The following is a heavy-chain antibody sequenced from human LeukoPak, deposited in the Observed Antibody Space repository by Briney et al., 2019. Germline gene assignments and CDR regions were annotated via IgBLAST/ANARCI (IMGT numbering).Heavy chain of an antibody. Sequence: ASVKVSCKASAYTFTGYFMHWVRQAPGQGLEWMGWINPNSGGTNYAQKFQGRVTMTRDTSISTAYMELNRLRSDDTAVYYCARVPDYSTYYEDYWGQGTLVTVSS. V-gene: IGHV1-2*02. J-gene: IGHJ4*02. CDR2: INPNSGGT. D-gene: IGHD4-11*01. CDR1: AYTFTGYF. CDR3: ARVPDYSTYYEDY.